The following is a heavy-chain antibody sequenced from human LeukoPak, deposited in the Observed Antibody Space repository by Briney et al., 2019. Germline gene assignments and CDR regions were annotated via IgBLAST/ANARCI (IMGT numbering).Heavy chain of an antibody. D-gene: IGHD6-6*01. V-gene: IGHV3-74*01. CDR3: VGTIASRGSEY. CDR2: LPPDELGI. Sequence: GGSLRLSCAASGFTLSSYWMSWVRQAPGMGLVWVSRLPPDELGIIYADSVKGRFTVSRDNAKNTVYLQMNNLRVDDTAMYYCVGTIASRGSEYWGQGALVTVSS. CDR1: GFTLSSYW. J-gene: IGHJ4*02.